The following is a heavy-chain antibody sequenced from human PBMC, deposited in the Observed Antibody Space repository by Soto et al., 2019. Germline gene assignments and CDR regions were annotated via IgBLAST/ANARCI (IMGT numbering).Heavy chain of an antibody. J-gene: IGHJ5*02. Sequence: PSETLSLTCAVSGGSISSGGYSWSWIRQPPGKGLEWIGYIYHSGSTYYNPSLKSRVTISVDRSKNQFSLKLSSVTAADTAVYYCARGLQQQLVDNWFDPWGQGTLVTVSS. CDR2: IYHSGST. V-gene: IGHV4-30-2*01. CDR3: ARGLQQQLVDNWFDP. D-gene: IGHD6-13*01. CDR1: GGSISSGGYS.